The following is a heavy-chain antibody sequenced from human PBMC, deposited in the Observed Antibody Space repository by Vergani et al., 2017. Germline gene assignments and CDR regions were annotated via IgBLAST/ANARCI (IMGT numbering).Heavy chain of an antibody. V-gene: IGHV1-2*04. J-gene: IGHJ5*02. CDR3: ASGLGKWLTSNWFDP. CDR2: INPNTGGT. CDR1: GYTFTGYY. Sequence: QVQLVQSGAEVTKPGASVKVSCKASGYTFTGYYLHWVRQAPGQGLEWMGWINPNTGGTNYAQKFQAWVTMTRDTSISTAYMELSRLRSEDTAVYYCASGLGKWLTSNWFDPWGQGTLVTVSS. D-gene: IGHD5-12*01.